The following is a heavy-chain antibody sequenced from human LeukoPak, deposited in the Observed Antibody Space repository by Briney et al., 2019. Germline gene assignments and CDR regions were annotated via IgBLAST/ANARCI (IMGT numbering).Heavy chain of an antibody. Sequence: SETLSLTCTVSGGSISSYYWSWIRQPPGKGLEWIGEINHSGSTNYNPSLKSRVTISVDTSKNQFSLKLSSVTAADTAVYYCARGRRTRRVPAGSWFDPWGQGTLVTVSS. D-gene: IGHD2-2*01. CDR2: INHSGST. CDR1: GGSISSYY. CDR3: ARGRRTRRVPAGSWFDP. J-gene: IGHJ5*02. V-gene: IGHV4-34*01.